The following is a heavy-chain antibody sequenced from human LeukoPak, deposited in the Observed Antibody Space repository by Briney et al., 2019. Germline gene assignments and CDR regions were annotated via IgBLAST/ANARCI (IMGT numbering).Heavy chain of an antibody. CDR1: GGSFSDYY. J-gene: IGHJ5*02. CDR2: INHGGIT. Sequence: SETLSLTCAVYGGSFSDYYWSWIRQSPGKGLEWIGEINHGGITYYNPSLKSRVTISLDTSKSQFSLKLTSVTAADTAVYYCARKQGGQLVNTRRWFDPWGQGTLVTVSS. V-gene: IGHV4-34*01. D-gene: IGHD6-13*01. CDR3: ARKQGGQLVNTRRWFDP.